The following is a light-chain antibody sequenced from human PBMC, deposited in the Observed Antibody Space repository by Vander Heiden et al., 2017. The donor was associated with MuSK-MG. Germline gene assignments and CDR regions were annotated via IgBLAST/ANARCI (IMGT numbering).Light chain of an antibody. J-gene: IGKJ3*01. Sequence: DIQMTQSPSTLSASVGDRVTITCRASQSISSWLAWYQQKPGKAPYLLIYKASTLQSGVPSRFSGSGSGTEFTLTISSLQPDDFATYYCQHDDNYLFTFGHGTKVDIK. V-gene: IGKV1-5*03. CDR3: QHDDNYLFT. CDR2: KAS. CDR1: QSISSW.